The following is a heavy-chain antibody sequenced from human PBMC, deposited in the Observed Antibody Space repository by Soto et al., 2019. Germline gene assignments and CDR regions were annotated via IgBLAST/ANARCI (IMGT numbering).Heavy chain of an antibody. V-gene: IGHV3-74*01. CDR3: ARGLVVIRLGYGMDV. D-gene: IGHD3-22*01. Sequence: PGGSLRLSCAASGFPFSSYWMHWIRQAPGKGLVWVSRINSDGSSTSYADSVKGRFTISRDNAKNTLYLQMNSLRAEDTAVYYCARGLVVIRLGYGMDVWGQGTTVTVSS. CDR1: GFPFSSYW. CDR2: INSDGSST. J-gene: IGHJ6*02.